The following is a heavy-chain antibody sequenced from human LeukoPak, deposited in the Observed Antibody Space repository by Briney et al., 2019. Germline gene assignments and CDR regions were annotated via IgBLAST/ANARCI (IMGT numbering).Heavy chain of an antibody. D-gene: IGHD2-2*01. J-gene: IGHJ5*02. V-gene: IGHV1-18*01. CDR1: GYTFTNFG. CDR3: ARGGVVPATVSNWFDP. CDR2: ISAYNGNT. Sequence: ASVKVSCKASGYTFTNFGITWVRQAPGQGLEWMGWISAYNGNTKYAQNLQGRVTMTTDTSPSTAYMELRSLISDDTAIYYCARGGVVPATVSNWFDPWGQGTLVTVSS.